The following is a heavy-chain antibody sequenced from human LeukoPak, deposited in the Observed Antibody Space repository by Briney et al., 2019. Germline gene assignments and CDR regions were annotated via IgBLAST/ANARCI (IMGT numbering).Heavy chain of an antibody. V-gene: IGHV3-11*01. CDR3: ARSEKDIVVVPAAGGFDY. J-gene: IGHJ4*02. CDR1: GFTFSDYY. D-gene: IGHD2-2*01. CDR2: ISSSGSTI. Sequence: GGSLRLSCAASGFTFSDYYMSWIRQAPGKGLEWVSYISSSGSTIYYADSVKGRFTISRDNAKNSLYLQMNGLRAEDTAVYYCARSEKDIVVVPAAGGFDYWGQGTLVTVSS.